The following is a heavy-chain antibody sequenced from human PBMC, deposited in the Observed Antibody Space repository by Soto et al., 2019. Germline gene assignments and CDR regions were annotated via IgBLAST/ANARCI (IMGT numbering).Heavy chain of an antibody. D-gene: IGHD5-12*01. CDR2: ISYDGSNK. CDR1: GFTFSSYG. V-gene: IGHV3-30*18. CDR3: AKDTADGATRTPNWYFDL. J-gene: IGHJ2*01. Sequence: ESGGGVVQPGRSLRLSCAASGFTFSSYGMHWVRQAPGKGLEWVAVISYDGSNKYYADSVKGRFTISRDNSKNTLYLQMNSLRAEDTAVYYCAKDTADGATRTPNWYFDLWGRGTLVTVSS.